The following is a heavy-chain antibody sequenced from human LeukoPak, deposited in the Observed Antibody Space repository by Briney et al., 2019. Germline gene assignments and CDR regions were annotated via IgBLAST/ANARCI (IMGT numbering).Heavy chain of an antibody. CDR3: ARLYSGYDSYFDY. Sequence: GESLKISCKGSGHSFTSYWIGWVRQMPGKGLKWMEIIYPGDSDTRYSPSFQGQVTISADKSISTAYLQWSTLKASDTAMYYCARLYSGYDSYFDYWGQGTLVTVSS. J-gene: IGHJ4*02. V-gene: IGHV5-51*01. CDR2: IYPGDSDT. D-gene: IGHD5-12*01. CDR1: GHSFTSYW.